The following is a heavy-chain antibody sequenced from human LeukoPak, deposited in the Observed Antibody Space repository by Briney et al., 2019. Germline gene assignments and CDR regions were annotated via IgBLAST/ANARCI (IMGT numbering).Heavy chain of an antibody. D-gene: IGHD6-19*01. Sequence: EASVKVSCTASGYTFTSYGISCVRQAPGQGLEWMGWISAYNGNTNYAQKLQGRVTMTTDTSTSTAYMELRSLRSDDTAVYYCARDEDSSGWYLIDYWGQGTLVTVSS. J-gene: IGHJ4*02. CDR2: ISAYNGNT. V-gene: IGHV1-18*01. CDR3: ARDEDSSGWYLIDY. CDR1: GYTFTSYG.